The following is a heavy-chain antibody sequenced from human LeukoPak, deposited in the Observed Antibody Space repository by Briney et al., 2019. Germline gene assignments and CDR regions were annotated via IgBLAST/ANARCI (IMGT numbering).Heavy chain of an antibody. D-gene: IGHD3-22*01. CDR2: ISYDGSNK. J-gene: IGHJ4*02. V-gene: IGHV3-30*03. CDR1: GFTFSSYG. CDR3: ARDLSTKYYYDSSGYYHNFDY. Sequence: PGRSLRLSCAASGFTFSSYGMHWVRQAPGKGLEWVAVISYDGSNKYYADSVKGRFTTSRDNSKNTVYLQMNSLRVEDTAVYYCARDLSTKYYYDSSGYYHNFDYWGQGTLVTVSS.